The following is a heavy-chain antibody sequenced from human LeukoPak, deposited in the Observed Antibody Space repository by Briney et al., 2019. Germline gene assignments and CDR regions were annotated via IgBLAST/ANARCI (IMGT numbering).Heavy chain of an antibody. J-gene: IGHJ4*02. CDR3: ARGRLRNLDY. CDR2: INHSGST. D-gene: IGHD4-17*01. V-gene: IGHV4-34*01. CDR1: GGSFSGYY. Sequence: SETLSLTCAVYGGSFSGYYWSWIRQPPGKGLEWIGEINHSGSTNYNPSLKSRDTISVDTSKNQFSLKLSSVTAADTAVYYCARGRLRNLDYWGQGTLVTVSS.